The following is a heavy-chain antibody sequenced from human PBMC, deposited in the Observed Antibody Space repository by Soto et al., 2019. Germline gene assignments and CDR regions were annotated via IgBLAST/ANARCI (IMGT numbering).Heavy chain of an antibody. CDR2: IYYSGST. CDR3: AGDGLYCSGGSCYNWFDP. J-gene: IGHJ5*02. Sequence: SETLSLTCTVSGGSISSYYWSWIRQPPGKGLEWIGYIYYSGSTNYNPSLKSRVTISVDTSKNQFSLKLSSVTAADTAVYYCAGDGLYCSGGSCYNWFDPWGQGTLVTVSS. V-gene: IGHV4-59*01. D-gene: IGHD2-15*01. CDR1: GGSISSYY.